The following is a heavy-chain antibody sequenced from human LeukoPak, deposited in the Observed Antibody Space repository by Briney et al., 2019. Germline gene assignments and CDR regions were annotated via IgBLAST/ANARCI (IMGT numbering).Heavy chain of an antibody. Sequence: GGSLRLSCAASGFTFSSYAMSWVRQAPGKGLEWVSTISGSGGSTFYADSVKGRFTISRDNSKNTLYLQMNSLRAEDTAVYYCAKPPELGTLNWFDPWGQGTLVTVSS. V-gene: IGHV3-23*01. CDR3: AKPPELGTLNWFDP. CDR2: ISGSGGST. J-gene: IGHJ5*02. D-gene: IGHD7-27*01. CDR1: GFTFSSYA.